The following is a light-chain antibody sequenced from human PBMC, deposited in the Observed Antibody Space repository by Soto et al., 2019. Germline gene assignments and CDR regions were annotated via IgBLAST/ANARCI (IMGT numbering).Light chain of an antibody. CDR2: DVS. Sequence: QSALTQPASVSGSPGQSITISCTGTSSDVGGYNYVSWYQQHPGKAPKLMIYDVSNRPSGVSNRFSGSKSGNTASLTISGLPAEDEAHYYCSSYTSSSTLVVFGGGTKLTVL. J-gene: IGLJ2*01. CDR3: SSYTSSSTLVV. V-gene: IGLV2-14*01. CDR1: SSDVGGYNY.